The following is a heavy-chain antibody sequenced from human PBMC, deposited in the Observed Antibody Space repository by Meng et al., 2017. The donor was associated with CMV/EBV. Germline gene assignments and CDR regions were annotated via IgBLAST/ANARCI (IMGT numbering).Heavy chain of an antibody. V-gene: IGHV1-58*01. CDR1: GFTFTSSA. D-gene: IGHD5-18*01. CDR3: AAAPYTASDAFDI. Sequence: SVKVSCKASGFTFTSSAVQWVRQARGQRLEWIGWIVVGSGNTNYAQKFQERVIITRDMSTSTAYMELSSLRSEDTAVYYCAAAPYTASDAFDIWGQGTMVTVSS. J-gene: IGHJ3*02. CDR2: IVVGSGNT.